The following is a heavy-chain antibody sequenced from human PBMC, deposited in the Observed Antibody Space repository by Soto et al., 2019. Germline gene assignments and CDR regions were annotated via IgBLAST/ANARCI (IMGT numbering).Heavy chain of an antibody. D-gene: IGHD2-2*01. J-gene: IGHJ6*03. CDR1: GYTFTSYD. CDR3: ARMDGYCSSTSCGYYYMDV. V-gene: IGHV1-8*01. CDR2: MNPNSGNT. Sequence: QVPLVQSGAEVKKPGASVKVSCKASGYTFTSYDINWVRQATGQGLEWMGWMNPNSGNTGYAQKFQGRVTMTRNTSISTAYMELSSLRSEDTAVYYCARMDGYCSSTSCGYYYMDVWGKGTTVTVSS.